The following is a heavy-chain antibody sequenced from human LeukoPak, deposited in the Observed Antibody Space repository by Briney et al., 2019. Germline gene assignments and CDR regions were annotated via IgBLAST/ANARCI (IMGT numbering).Heavy chain of an antibody. Sequence: GGSLGLSCAASGFTFSSYEMNWVRQAPGKGLEWVSSISSSSSYIYYADSVKGRFTISRDNAKNSLYLQMNSLRAEDTAVYYCARDYLTGYSNPFFDYWGQGTLVTVSS. CDR2: ISSSSSYI. D-gene: IGHD3-9*01. CDR1: GFTFSSYE. J-gene: IGHJ4*02. V-gene: IGHV3-21*01. CDR3: ARDYLTGYSNPFFDY.